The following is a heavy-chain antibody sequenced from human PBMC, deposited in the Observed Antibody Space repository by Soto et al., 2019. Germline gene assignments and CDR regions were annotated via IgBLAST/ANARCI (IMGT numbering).Heavy chain of an antibody. V-gene: IGHV2-5*02. J-gene: IGHJ4*02. CDR2: IYWDDDK. CDR1: GFSLSTSGVG. Sequence: QITLKESGPTLVKPTQTLTLTCTFSGFSLSTSGVGVGWIRQPPGKALEWLALIYWDDDKRYSPSLKSRLTIXKXXSKNQVVLTMTNMDPVDTATYYWAHVEGQRTDFDYWGQGTLVTVSS. CDR3: AHVEGQRTDFDY. D-gene: IGHD6-25*01.